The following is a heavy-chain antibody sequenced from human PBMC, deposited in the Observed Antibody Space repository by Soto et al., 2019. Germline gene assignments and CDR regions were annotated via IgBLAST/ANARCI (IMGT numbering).Heavy chain of an antibody. Sequence: GGSLRLSCVGSGFNVSSYSLNWVRQAPGKGLEWVAVISYDGSNKYYADSVKGRFTISRDNSKNTLYLQMNSLRAEDTAVYYCARGVEDYYYYYGMDVWGQGTTVTVSS. CDR1: GFNVSSYS. V-gene: IGHV3-30*19. CDR2: ISYDGSNK. CDR3: ARGVEDYYYYYGMDV. J-gene: IGHJ6*02.